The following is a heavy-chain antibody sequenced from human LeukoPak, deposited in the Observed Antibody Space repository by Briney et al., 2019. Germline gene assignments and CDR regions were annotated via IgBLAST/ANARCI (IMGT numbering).Heavy chain of an antibody. Sequence: GGSLRLSCAAYGFTLSSHSMNWVRQAPGKGLEWVSSISSSSSYIHSADSVKGRFTISRDNAKDSLYLQMNSLRAEDTAVYYCARDLYDSGAYSSPIDYWGQGTLVTVSS. D-gene: IGHD3-22*01. CDR1: GFTLSSHS. V-gene: IGHV3-21*01. J-gene: IGHJ4*02. CDR3: ARDLYDSGAYSSPIDY. CDR2: ISSSSSYI.